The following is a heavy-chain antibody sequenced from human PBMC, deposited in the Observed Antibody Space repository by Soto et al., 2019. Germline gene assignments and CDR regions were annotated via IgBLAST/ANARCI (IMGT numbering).Heavy chain of an antibody. J-gene: IGHJ6*02. V-gene: IGHV3-23*01. CDR2: ISGSGGST. CDR1: GLTIISYA. Sequence: GVSMRVSCAAAGLTIISYAMSWVSKNTGKGLEWVSAISGSGGSTYYADSVKGRFTISRDNSKNTLYLQMNSLRAEDTAVYYCAKEPDFWSGSYYYYYGMDVWGQGTTVTVSS. D-gene: IGHD3-3*01. CDR3: AKEPDFWSGSYYYYYGMDV.